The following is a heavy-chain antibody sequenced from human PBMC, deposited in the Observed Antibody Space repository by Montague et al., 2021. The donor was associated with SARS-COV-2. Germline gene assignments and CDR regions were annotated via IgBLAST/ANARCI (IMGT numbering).Heavy chain of an antibody. CDR2: IYYSGST. D-gene: IGHD2-15*01. CDR3: ARQEPIVVVVAAARGWFDP. Sequence: ETLSLTCTVSGGSISSSSYYWGWIRQPPGKGLEWIGSIYYSGSTYYNPSLKSRVTISVDTSKNQFSLKLSSVTAADTAVYYCARQEPIVVVVAAARGWFDPWGQGTLVTVSS. CDR1: GGSISSSSYY. V-gene: IGHV4-39*01. J-gene: IGHJ5*02.